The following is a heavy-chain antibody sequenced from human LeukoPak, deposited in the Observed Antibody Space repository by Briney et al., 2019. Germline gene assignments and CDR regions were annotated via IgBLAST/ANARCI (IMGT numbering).Heavy chain of an antibody. J-gene: IGHJ3*02. Sequence: KPSETLSLTCAVYVGSFSGYYWSWIRQPPGKGLEWIGEINHSGSTNCNPSLKSRVTISVDTSKNQFSLKLSSVTAADTAVYYCARSLVKRSRGYAFDIWGQGTMVTVSS. CDR3: ARSLVKRSRGYAFDI. V-gene: IGHV4-34*01. CDR1: VGSFSGYY. D-gene: IGHD3-16*02. CDR2: INHSGST.